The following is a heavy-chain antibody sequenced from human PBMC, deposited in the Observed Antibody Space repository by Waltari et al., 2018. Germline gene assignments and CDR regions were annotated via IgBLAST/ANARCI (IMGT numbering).Heavy chain of an antibody. CDR3: ARVTRGSYCFDC. CDR2: INAGNGNT. CDR1: GYTFTSYA. J-gene: IGHJ4*02. Sequence: QVQLVQSGAEVKKPGASVKVSCKASGYTFTSYAMHWVRQAPGQRLEWMGWINAGNGNTKHSQKFQGRVTITRDTSASTAYMERSSLRSEDTAVYYCARVTRGSYCFDCWGQGTLVTVSS. V-gene: IGHV1-3*01.